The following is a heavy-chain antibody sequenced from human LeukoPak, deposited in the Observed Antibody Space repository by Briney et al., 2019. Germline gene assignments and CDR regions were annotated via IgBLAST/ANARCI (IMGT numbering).Heavy chain of an antibody. CDR2: MNPNSGDT. J-gene: IGHJ4*02. CDR1: GYTFTSYD. CDR3: ARAPGSSGYYSFDY. V-gene: IGHV1-8*01. Sequence: ASVKVSCKASGYTFTSYDINWVRQATGQGLEWMGWMNPNSGDTGYAQKFQGRVTMTRNTSISTAYMELSSLRSEDTAVYYCARAPGSSGYYSFDYWGQGTLVTVSS. D-gene: IGHD3-22*01.